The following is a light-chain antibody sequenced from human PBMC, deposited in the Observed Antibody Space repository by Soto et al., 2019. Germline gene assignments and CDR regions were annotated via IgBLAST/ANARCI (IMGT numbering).Light chain of an antibody. Sequence: EIVLTQSPGTLSLSPGERPTLSCWASQSVSNRYLAWYQQKPGQAPRLLIYGASSRATGIPDRFSGSGSGTDFTLTISRLEPEDFAVYYCQQFDSSWTFGQGTKVDIK. J-gene: IGKJ1*01. CDR1: QSVSNRY. CDR2: GAS. V-gene: IGKV3-20*01. CDR3: QQFDSSWT.